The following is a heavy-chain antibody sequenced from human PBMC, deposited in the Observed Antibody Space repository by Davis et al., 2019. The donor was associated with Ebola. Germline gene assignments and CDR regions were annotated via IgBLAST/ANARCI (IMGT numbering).Heavy chain of an antibody. Sequence: GGSLRLSCAASGFTFSSYGMHWVRQAPGKGLEWVAVISYDGSNKYYADSVKGRFTISRDNSKNTLYLQMNSLRAEDTAVYYCAREFLSTGDAFDIWGQGTMVTVSS. D-gene: IGHD3-16*01. CDR2: ISYDGSNK. CDR1: GFTFSSYG. J-gene: IGHJ3*02. V-gene: IGHV3-30*03. CDR3: AREFLSTGDAFDI.